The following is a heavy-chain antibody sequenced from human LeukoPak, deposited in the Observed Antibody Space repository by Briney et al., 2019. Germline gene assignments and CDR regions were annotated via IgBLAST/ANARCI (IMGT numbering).Heavy chain of an antibody. Sequence: PGGSLRLSCAASGFTFSSYCMSWVRQAPGKGLEWVGLVTSNGRTKYYADSVKGRFTVSRDDSKNTLYLQMNSLGAEDTAVYYCARSFSAYLYYFDYWGQGTLVTVSS. CDR1: GFTFSSYC. CDR2: VTSNGRTK. D-gene: IGHD2-21*01. CDR3: ARSFSAYLYYFDY. V-gene: IGHV3-30*03. J-gene: IGHJ4*02.